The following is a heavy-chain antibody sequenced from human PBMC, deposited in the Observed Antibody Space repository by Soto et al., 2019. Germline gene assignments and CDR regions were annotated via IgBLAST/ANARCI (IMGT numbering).Heavy chain of an antibody. CDR2: IYWDGDK. V-gene: IGHV2-5*02. CDR3: EHLIVEGTFVRGVNFDY. J-gene: IGHJ4*02. CDR1: GFSLDSTAVG. Sequence: QLTLNESGPTLVKPMQTLTMTYNFSGFSLDSTAVGVGWLRQPPGKALECLALIYWDGDKRYNPSLTNRIILKNDTSKNQVVLTMPDMAPADTGTYSCEHLIVEGTFVRGVNFDYGGQGVLVTVS. D-gene: IGHD3-10*01.